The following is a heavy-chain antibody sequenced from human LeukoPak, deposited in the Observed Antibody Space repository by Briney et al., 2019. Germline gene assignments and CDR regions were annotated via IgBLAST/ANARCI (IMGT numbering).Heavy chain of an antibody. V-gene: IGHV6-1*01. Sequence: SQTLSLTCAISGYSVSSISSAWNWIRQSPSRGLWRLGSTYYRSKWYNDYAVSVESRITINPDTPKNQISLQLNSVAPEDTAVYYCARRVPAAPGAFDIWGQGTMVTVSS. CDR1: GYSVSSISSA. D-gene: IGHD2-2*01. CDR3: ARRVPAAPGAFDI. J-gene: IGHJ3*02. CDR2: TYYRSKWYN.